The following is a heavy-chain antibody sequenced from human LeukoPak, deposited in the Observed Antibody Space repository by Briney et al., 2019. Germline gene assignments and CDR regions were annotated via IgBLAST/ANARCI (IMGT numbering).Heavy chain of an antibody. D-gene: IGHD3-3*01. J-gene: IGHJ3*02. Sequence: GESLKISCKGSGYSFTGYWIGWVRQMPGKGLEWMGIIYPGDSDTRYSPSFQGQVTISADKSISTAYLQWSSLKASDTAMYYCARGSYYDFWSGYYPDAFDIWGQGTMVTVSS. CDR1: GYSFTGYW. V-gene: IGHV5-51*01. CDR2: IYPGDSDT. CDR3: ARGSYYDFWSGYYPDAFDI.